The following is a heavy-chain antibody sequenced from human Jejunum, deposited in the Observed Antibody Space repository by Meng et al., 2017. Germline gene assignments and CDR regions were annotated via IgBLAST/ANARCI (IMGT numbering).Heavy chain of an antibody. CDR3: ARGVGDIRFGFDY. CDR2: IYHSGRS. D-gene: IGHD3-16*01. CDR1: GHSISSTSW. J-gene: IGHJ4*02. Sequence: QVTVTESGPGLGRPSVTWSLTCEVSGHSISSTSWWVWLRQPPGKGLDWIGEIYHSGRSNFIPSLKSRVSISLDESKNQFSLTLNSVTAADTAVYYCARGVGDIRFGFDYWGQGILVTVSS. V-gene: IGHV4-4*02.